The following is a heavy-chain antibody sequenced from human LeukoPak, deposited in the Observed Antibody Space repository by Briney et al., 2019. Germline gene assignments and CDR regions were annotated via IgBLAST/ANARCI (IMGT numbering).Heavy chain of an antibody. CDR3: AETGIGY. CDR2: ISSSSIYT. CDR1: GFTFTDYY. Sequence: GGSLRLSCAASGFTFTDYYMSWVRQAPGKGLEWVSYISSSSIYTNYADSVKSRFTISRDNSKNTLYLQMNSLRAEDTAVYYCAETGIGYWGQGTLVTVSS. J-gene: IGHJ4*02. D-gene: IGHD1-14*01. V-gene: IGHV3-11*03.